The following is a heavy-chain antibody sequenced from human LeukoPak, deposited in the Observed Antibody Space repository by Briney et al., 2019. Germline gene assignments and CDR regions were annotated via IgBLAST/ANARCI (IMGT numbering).Heavy chain of an antibody. V-gene: IGHV1-2*02. J-gene: IGHJ5*01. Sequence: ASVKVSCKASGYTFTGYYIHWVRQAPGQGLEWMGWRNPNSGGTNYAQNFQGRVTMTRDTSISTAYMELRTLRSDDTAVYYCARKQYPYYSDSRGPFDSWGQGTLVTVSS. CDR2: RNPNSGGT. D-gene: IGHD3-22*01. CDR1: GYTFTGYY. CDR3: ARKQYPYYSDSRGPFDS.